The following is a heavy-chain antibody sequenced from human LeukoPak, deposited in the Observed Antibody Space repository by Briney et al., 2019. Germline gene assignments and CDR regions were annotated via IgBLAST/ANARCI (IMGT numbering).Heavy chain of an antibody. D-gene: IGHD3-3*02. CDR1: GGSIRSSYYY. CDR3: ARGIRPSPHAFDI. CDR2: IYDSGST. J-gene: IGHJ3*02. V-gene: IGHV4-39*01. Sequence: PSETLSLTCTVSGGSIRSSYYYWGWIRQPPGKGLEWIGSIYDSGSTYYNPSLKSRVTISVDTSKNQFSLKLNSVTAADTAVYYCARGIRPSPHAFDIWGQGTMVTVSS.